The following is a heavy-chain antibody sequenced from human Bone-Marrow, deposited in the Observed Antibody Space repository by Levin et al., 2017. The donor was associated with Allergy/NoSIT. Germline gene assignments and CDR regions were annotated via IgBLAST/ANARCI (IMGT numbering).Heavy chain of an antibody. J-gene: IGHJ5*02. CDR1: GYTFINYG. V-gene: IGHV1-18*01. CDR2: NNIASDDI. D-gene: IGHD1-14*01. CDR3: ARVALAMGGTEFDL. Sequence: ASVKVSCKASGYTFINYGITWVRQAPGQGLEWMGWNNIASDDINYVQKFQGRVNMRRDTSTSTAFLEMWGLTSDDTAVYYCARVALAMGGTEFDLWGQGTLVSVSS.